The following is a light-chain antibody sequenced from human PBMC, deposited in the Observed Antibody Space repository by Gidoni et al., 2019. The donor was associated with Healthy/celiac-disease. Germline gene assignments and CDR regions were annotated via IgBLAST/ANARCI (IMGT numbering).Light chain of an antibody. Sequence: SSELTQDHAWSVALGQTVRITCQGDSLRRFYANWYHQKSGQAPVLVIYGKNNRPSAIPARFSGFNSGNTTSLTITGAQAEDEAEYHCNARDTSGIHVLFGGGTRLTVL. J-gene: IGLJ2*01. V-gene: IGLV3-19*01. CDR3: NARDTSGIHVL. CDR2: GKN. CDR1: SLRRFY.